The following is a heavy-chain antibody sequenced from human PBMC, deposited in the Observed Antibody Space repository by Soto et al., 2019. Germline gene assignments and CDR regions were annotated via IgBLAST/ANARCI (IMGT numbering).Heavy chain of an antibody. CDR2: ISASNGNT. Sequence: ASVEVGCKASGYTFASSGISGVGHAPEQGIQWMGWISASNGNTNYAQKLQGSVTMTTDTSTSTAYMELRSLRSDDTAVHYCARGYYDTRGYYSYSGRDASGPGT. V-gene: IGHV1-18*01. CDR3: ARGYYDTRGYYSYSGRDA. D-gene: IGHD3-22*01. J-gene: IGHJ6*02. CDR1: GYTFASSG.